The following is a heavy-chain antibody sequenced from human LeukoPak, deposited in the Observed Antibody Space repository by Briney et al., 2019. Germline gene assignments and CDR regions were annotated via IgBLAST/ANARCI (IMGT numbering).Heavy chain of an antibody. Sequence: SETLSLTCTVSNGSISSYCWTWIRQSPGKGLEWVGYIYHSGSPNYNPSLKSRVTISVDTSKNQFSLKLSSVTAADTAVYYCARAATVATYRELDYWGQGTLATVSS. CDR1: NGSISSYC. CDR3: ARAATVATYRELDY. D-gene: IGHD4-11*01. V-gene: IGHV4-59*01. J-gene: IGHJ4*02. CDR2: IYHSGSP.